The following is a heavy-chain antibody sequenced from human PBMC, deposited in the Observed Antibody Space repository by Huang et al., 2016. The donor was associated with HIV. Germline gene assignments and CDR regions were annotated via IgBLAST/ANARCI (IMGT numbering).Heavy chain of an antibody. D-gene: IGHD3-22*01. CDR2: VSYTASNK. V-gene: IGHV3-30-3*01. J-gene: IGHJ4*02. Sequence: QVQLVESGGGVVQPGRSLRLSCTASGFTFSNYAMHWLRQAPGKGLEGVTLVSYTASNKYYADSVKGRFSISSDNSKNTMYLHMNSLRPEDTAVYYCARGRDGRSGFYFGDFDYWGQGTLVTVSS. CDR1: GFTFSNYA. CDR3: ARGRDGRSGFYFGDFDY.